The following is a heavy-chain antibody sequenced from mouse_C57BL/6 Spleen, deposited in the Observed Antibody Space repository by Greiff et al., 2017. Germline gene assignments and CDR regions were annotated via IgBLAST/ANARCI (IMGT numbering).Heavy chain of an antibody. V-gene: IGHV1-4*01. D-gene: IGHD1-1*01. CDR2: INPSSGYT. Sequence: QVQLKESGAELARPGASVKMSCKASGYTFTSYTMHWVKQRPGQGLEWIGYINPSSGYTKYNQKFKDKATLTADKSSSTAYMQLSSLTSEDSAGYYCARGGGRYYLDYWGQGTTLTVSS. CDR1: GYTFTSYT. J-gene: IGHJ2*01. CDR3: ARGGGRYYLDY.